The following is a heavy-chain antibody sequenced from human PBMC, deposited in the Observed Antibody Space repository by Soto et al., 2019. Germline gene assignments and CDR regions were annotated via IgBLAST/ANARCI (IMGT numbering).Heavy chain of an antibody. Sequence: QVQLVQSGAEVKKPGSSVKVSCKASGGAFSSYTISWVRQAPGQGLEWMGRIIPILGIANYAQKFQGRVTITADKSTSTAYMELSSLRSEDTAVYYCARDREGIAAAGSWGQGTLVTVSS. CDR3: ARDREGIAAAGS. CDR2: IIPILGIA. J-gene: IGHJ5*02. CDR1: GGAFSSYT. V-gene: IGHV1-69*08. D-gene: IGHD6-13*01.